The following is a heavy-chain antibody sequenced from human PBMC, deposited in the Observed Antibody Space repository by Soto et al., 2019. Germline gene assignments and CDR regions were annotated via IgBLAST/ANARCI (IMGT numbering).Heavy chain of an antibody. D-gene: IGHD3-10*01. J-gene: IGHJ4*02. CDR2: INPSGSKR. CDR3: ARNRGATSLAGFDY. V-gene: IGHV5-10-1*01. Sequence: GESLKISCEGSGYNFSNYWISWVRQMPGKGLEWMGRINPSGSKRNFGPSFQGHVTSSTDKSVNTAYLQWNSLKASDTAIYYCARNRGATSLAGFDYWGRGTLVTVSS. CDR1: GYNFSNYW.